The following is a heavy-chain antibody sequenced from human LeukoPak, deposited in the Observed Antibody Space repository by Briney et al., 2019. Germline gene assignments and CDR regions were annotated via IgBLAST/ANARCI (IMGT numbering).Heavy chain of an antibody. V-gene: IGHV3-30*02. CDR2: ISYDGGNK. CDR1: EFTFSTYA. D-gene: IGHD1-1*01. CDR3: AKHPYNWNANYYMHV. Sequence: GASLRLSCAASEFTFSTYAMYWVRQAPGKGLEWVTFISYDGGNKHYADSVKGRFSISRDNSQNTVYLQMNSLRVEDTAVYYCAKHPYNWNANYYMHVWGTGTTVIVSS. J-gene: IGHJ6*03.